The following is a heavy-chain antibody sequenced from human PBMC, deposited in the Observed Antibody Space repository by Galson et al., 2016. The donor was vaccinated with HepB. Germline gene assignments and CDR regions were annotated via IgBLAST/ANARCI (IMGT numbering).Heavy chain of an antibody. D-gene: IGHD3-22*01. CDR1: GYTFIDYY. Sequence: SVKVSCKASGYTFIDYYVHWVRQAPGQGLEWMGWINPNSGGTNYARKFQGRVTMTRDTSISTAHMDLSRLRSDDTAVYYCARDDRGNFDFWGQGTLVTVSA. CDR2: INPNSGGT. V-gene: IGHV1-2*02. CDR3: ARDDRGNFDF. J-gene: IGHJ4*02.